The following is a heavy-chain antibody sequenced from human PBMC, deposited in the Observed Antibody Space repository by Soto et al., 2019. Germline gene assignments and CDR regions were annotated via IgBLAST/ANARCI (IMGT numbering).Heavy chain of an antibody. CDR1: GFIFTSSD. Sequence: EGQLVESGGGLVEPGGSLRLSCAASGFIFTSSDMTGTYKFYAEPAKGRFTISRDNAKNSLYLQMYSLTAEDTAVYYCARKSNSDISGYDYFDYWGQGTLVIVSS. D-gene: IGHD3-22*01. J-gene: IGHJ4*02. CDR2: GTYK. CDR3: ARKSNSDISGYDYFDY. V-gene: IGHV3-21*06.